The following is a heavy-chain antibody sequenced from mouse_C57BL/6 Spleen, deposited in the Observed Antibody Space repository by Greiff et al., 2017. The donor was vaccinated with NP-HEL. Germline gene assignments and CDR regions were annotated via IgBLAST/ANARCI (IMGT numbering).Heavy chain of an antibody. J-gene: IGHJ2*01. CDR1: GFNIKDDY. D-gene: IGHD2-9*01. CDR3: TTSLLWLRRNYFDY. Sequence: EVQLQQSGAELVRPGASVKLSCTASGFNIKDDYMHWVKQRPEQGLEWIGWIDPENGDSEYASKFQGKATITADTSSNTAYLQLSSLTSEDTAVYYCTTSLLWLRRNYFDYWGQGTTRTVSS. CDR2: IDPENGDS. V-gene: IGHV14-4*01.